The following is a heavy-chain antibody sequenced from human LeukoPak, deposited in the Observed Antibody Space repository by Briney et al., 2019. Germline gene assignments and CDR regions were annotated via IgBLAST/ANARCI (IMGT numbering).Heavy chain of an antibody. D-gene: IGHD6-19*01. J-gene: IGHJ4*02. Sequence: GGSLRLSCAASGFTFTNYAMSWVRQAPGKGLEWVSTISGGGITTYYADSAKGRFTISRDNSKNTMFLQMNSLRADDTAVYYCPRQSYASGWNPFDYWGQGILVTVSS. CDR3: PRQSYASGWNPFDY. V-gene: IGHV3-23*01. CDR2: ISGGGITT. CDR1: GFTFTNYA.